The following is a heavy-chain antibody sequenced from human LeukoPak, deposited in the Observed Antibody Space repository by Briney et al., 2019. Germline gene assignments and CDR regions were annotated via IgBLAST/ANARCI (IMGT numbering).Heavy chain of an antibody. J-gene: IGHJ4*02. CDR1: GYTFTSYY. CDR2: INPAGGST. D-gene: IGHD1-20*01. Sequence: GASVKVSCTASGYTFTSYYIHWVRQAPGQGLEWMGIINPAGGSTTYALKFQGSRLTLTRDTSTSTVYMELSSLRAEDTAVYYCARDKVITGTTPPFDHWGQGILVTVSS. CDR3: ARDKVITGTTPPFDH. V-gene: IGHV1-46*01.